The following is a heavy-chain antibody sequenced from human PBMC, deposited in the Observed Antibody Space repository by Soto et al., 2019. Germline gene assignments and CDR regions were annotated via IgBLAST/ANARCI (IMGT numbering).Heavy chain of an antibody. Sequence: SETLSLTCAVYGGSFSGYYWSWIRQPPGKGLEWIGEINHSGSTNYNPSLKSRVTISVDTSKNQFSLKLSSVTAADTAVYYCARGDYDFWSGYYFTLWFDPWGQGTLVTVSS. CDR2: INHSGST. V-gene: IGHV4-34*01. CDR1: GGSFSGYY. D-gene: IGHD3-3*01. CDR3: ARGDYDFWSGYYFTLWFDP. J-gene: IGHJ5*02.